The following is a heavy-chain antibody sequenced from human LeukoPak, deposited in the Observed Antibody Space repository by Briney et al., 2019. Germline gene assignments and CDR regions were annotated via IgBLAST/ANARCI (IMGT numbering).Heavy chain of an antibody. CDR2: ISVDSGDT. J-gene: IGHJ4*02. Sequence: GGSLRLSCAASGFTFSASYMTWVRQAPGKGLEWLSYISVDSGDTNYADSVKGRFTISRDNAKNSLYLQMNSLRVEDTAVYFCARDPRTVRIWGQGTLVTVSS. D-gene: IGHD1-1*01. CDR3: ARDPRTVRI. V-gene: IGHV3-11*06. CDR1: GFTFSASY.